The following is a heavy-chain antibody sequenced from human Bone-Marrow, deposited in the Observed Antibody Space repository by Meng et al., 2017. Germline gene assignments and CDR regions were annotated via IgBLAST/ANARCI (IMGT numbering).Heavy chain of an antibody. V-gene: IGHV1-18*01. CDR1: GYTLSSDG. J-gene: IGHJ4*02. CDR3: ATRGNPYLNC. CDR2: INAYNGNT. Sequence: QGQLVESGVEVKKPGASVKGSCEASGYTLSSDGFSWVRQAPGQGLEWMGWINAYNGNTDYAQKFQGRVTMTTDTSTSTAYMELRSLRSDDTAVYYCATRGNPYLNCWGQGTLVTVSS.